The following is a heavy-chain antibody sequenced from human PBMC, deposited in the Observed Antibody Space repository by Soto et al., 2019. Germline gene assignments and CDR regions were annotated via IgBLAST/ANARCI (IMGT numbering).Heavy chain of an antibody. J-gene: IGHJ4*02. Sequence: QVQLVQSGAEVRKPGSSVTVSCETSGDTFNNYVINWVRQAPGQGPEWMGRIIPIVGKTIYAQRFQGRVTITADKATTTVYMDLSSLRIDDTAVYFCAREGTSTSTRMDYWGQGSLVTVSS. D-gene: IGHD2-2*01. CDR3: AREGTSTSTRMDY. V-gene: IGHV1-69*04. CDR2: IIPIVGKT. CDR1: GDTFNNYV.